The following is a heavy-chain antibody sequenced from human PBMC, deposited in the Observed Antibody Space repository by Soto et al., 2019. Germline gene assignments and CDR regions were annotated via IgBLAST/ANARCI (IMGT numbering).Heavy chain of an antibody. D-gene: IGHD1-26*01. V-gene: IGHV1-8*01. CDR3: ARGVSAGVGY. CDR2: MEPSTGTT. J-gene: IGHJ4*02. CDR1: GYGFTNLD. Sequence: GAPVKVSRKASGYGFTNLDIHWMRQTAGQGLEWMGWMEPSTGTTGYAQKFQGRVTMTRDTSINTAYMELTTLTSDDTAFYYCARGVSAGVGYWGQGTLVTVSS.